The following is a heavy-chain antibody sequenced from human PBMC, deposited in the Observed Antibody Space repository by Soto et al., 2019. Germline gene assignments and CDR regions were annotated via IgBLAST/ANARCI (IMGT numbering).Heavy chain of an antibody. J-gene: IGHJ6*03. Sequence: QVQLVEAGGGVVQPGTSLRLSCAASGFTFSSYLMHWVRQAPGKGLEWVALISYNGISKNYADSVKGRFNVSRDNSKNTLYMQMNSLRVEDTAVYYCAFNWNDMYYMDVWGKGTTVTVSS. CDR3: AFNWNDMYYMDV. V-gene: IGHV3-30*03. CDR1: GFTFSSYL. D-gene: IGHD1-1*01. CDR2: ISYNGISK.